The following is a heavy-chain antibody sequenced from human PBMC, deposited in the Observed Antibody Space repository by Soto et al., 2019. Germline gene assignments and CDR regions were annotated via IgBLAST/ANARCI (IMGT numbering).Heavy chain of an antibody. J-gene: IGHJ4*02. CDR2: IIPMLGIA. V-gene: IGHV1-69*08. CDR1: GDTFSSHT. CDR3: AREENGYLGDY. Sequence: QVQLVQSEAEVKKPGSSVKVACKASGDTFSSHTFSWVRQAPGQGLEWMGRIIPMLGIANYAQRFQGRVTITADISTTTAHMELTSMKSDDTAVYYCAREENGYLGDYWGEGTLVTVSS. D-gene: IGHD4-17*01.